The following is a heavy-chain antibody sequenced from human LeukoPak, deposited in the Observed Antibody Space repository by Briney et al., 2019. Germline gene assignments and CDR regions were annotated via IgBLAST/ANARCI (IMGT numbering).Heavy chain of an antibody. Sequence: PGGSLRVSCAASGFTFSTYAMSWVRQAPGKGLEWVSAIGGSGDSTYYADSVRGRFTISRDNSRNTLSLQMNSLRAEDTAVYYCAKSIGYCSDTSCYFFDNWGQGTLVTVSS. J-gene: IGHJ4*02. CDR3: AKSIGYCSDTSCYFFDN. D-gene: IGHD2-2*01. CDR1: GFTFSTYA. V-gene: IGHV3-23*01. CDR2: IGGSGDST.